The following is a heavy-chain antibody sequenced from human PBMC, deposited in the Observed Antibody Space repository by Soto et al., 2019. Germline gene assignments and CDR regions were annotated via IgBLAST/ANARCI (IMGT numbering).Heavy chain of an antibody. Sequence: HPGGSLRLSCAASGFTFSTYWMTWVRQAPGKGLEWVANIKQDGSEKYYVDSVKGRFTISRDNFKNTLYLQVNSLRAEDTAVYYCAKDGEVSPYYFDYWGQGTLVTVSS. CDR2: IKQDGSEK. V-gene: IGHV3-7*05. J-gene: IGHJ4*02. CDR1: GFTFSTYW. CDR3: AKDGEVSPYYFDY.